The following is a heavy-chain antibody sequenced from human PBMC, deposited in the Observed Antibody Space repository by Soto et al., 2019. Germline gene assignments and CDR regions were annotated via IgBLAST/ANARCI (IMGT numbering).Heavy chain of an antibody. D-gene: IGHD5-18*01. J-gene: IGHJ4*02. CDR2: IYYSGST. CDR1: GGSISSGGYY. Sequence: TLSLTCTVSGGSISSGGYYWSWIRQHPGKGLEWVGYIYYSGSTYYNPSLKSRVTISVDTSKNQFSLKLSSVTAADTAGYYCARDTPRGDSYGSFDYWGQGTLVTVSS. V-gene: IGHV4-31*03. CDR3: ARDTPRGDSYGSFDY.